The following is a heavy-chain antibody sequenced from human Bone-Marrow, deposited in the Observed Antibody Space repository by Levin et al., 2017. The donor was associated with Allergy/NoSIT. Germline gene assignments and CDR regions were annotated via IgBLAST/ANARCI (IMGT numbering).Heavy chain of an antibody. CDR3: ARELTRDSGYDGGLGY. Sequence: GESLKISCAASGFTFSSYGMHWVRQAPGKGLEWVAVIWYDGSNKYYADSVKGRFTISRDNSKNTLYLQMNSLRAEDTAVYYCARELTRDSGYDGGLGYWGQGTLVTVSS. V-gene: IGHV3-33*01. D-gene: IGHD5-12*01. J-gene: IGHJ4*02. CDR1: GFTFSSYG. CDR2: IWYDGSNK.